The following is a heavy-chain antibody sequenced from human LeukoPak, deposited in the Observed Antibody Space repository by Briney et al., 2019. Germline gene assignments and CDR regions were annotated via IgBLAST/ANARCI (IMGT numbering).Heavy chain of an antibody. CDR3: AKDRGDYAAQSRFDP. D-gene: IGHD4-17*01. CDR1: GFTFSSYT. Sequence: HPGGSLRLSCAASGFTFSSYTMSWVRQAPGKGLEWVSDISGSGYRTYYADSVKGRFTISRDNSKNTLYLQMNSLRAEDTAVYYCAKDRGDYAAQSRFDPWGQGTLVTVSS. V-gene: IGHV3-23*01. CDR2: ISGSGYRT. J-gene: IGHJ5*02.